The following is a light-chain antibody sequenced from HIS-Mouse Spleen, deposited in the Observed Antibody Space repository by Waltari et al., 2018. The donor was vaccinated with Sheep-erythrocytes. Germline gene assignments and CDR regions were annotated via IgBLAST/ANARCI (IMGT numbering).Light chain of an antibody. V-gene: IGLV2-11*01. CDR3: CSYAGSYNHV. J-gene: IGLJ1*01. Sequence: QSALTQPRSVSGSPGQSFPISCTGTSSDVGGYNYVSWYQQHPGKAPKLMIYDVSKRPSGVPDRFSGSKSGNTASLTISGLQAEDEADYYCCSYAGSYNHVFATGTKVTVL. CDR1: SSDVGGYNY. CDR2: DVS.